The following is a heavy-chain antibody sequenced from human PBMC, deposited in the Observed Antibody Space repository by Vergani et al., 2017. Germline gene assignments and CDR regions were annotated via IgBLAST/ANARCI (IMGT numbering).Heavy chain of an antibody. V-gene: IGHV3-21*01. J-gene: IGHJ4*02. CDR2: ISSSSSYI. Sequence: VQLVESGGGLVKPGGSLRLSCAASGFTFSSYSMNWVRQAPGKGLEWVSSISSSSSYIYYADSVKGRFTISRDNAKNSLYLQMNSLRAEDTAVYYCAREGDTMVRGVGGDYWGQGTLVTVSS. CDR3: AREGDTMVRGVGGDY. D-gene: IGHD3-10*01. CDR1: GFTFSSYS.